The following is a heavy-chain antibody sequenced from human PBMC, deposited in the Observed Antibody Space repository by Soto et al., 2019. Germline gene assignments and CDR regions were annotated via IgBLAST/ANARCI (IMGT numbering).Heavy chain of an antibody. J-gene: IGHJ4*02. V-gene: IGHV4-39*01. Sequence: SETLSLTCSVSGASVRSSRFYWGWIRQTPGKGLEWIGSIVSSGAMHPNPSLRSRIDISLDSSQNKLSLDLFSVTAADTSVYYCARQETASGSHYLSPVGHWGQGILVTVSS. CDR2: IVSSGAM. D-gene: IGHD2-21*02. CDR1: GASVRSSRFY. CDR3: ARQETASGSHYLSPVGH.